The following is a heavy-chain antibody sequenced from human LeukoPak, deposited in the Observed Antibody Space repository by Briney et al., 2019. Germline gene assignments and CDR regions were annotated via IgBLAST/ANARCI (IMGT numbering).Heavy chain of an antibody. CDR2: INHSGST. CDR1: GGSFSGYY. Sequence: PSETLSLTCAVYGGSFSGYYWSWIRQPPGKGLEWIGEINHSGSTNYNPSLKSRVTISVDTSKNQFFLKLSSVTAADTAVYYCARGPQRGYSYGLHYWGQGTLVTVSS. V-gene: IGHV4-34*01. D-gene: IGHD5-18*01. CDR3: ARGPQRGYSYGLHY. J-gene: IGHJ4*02.